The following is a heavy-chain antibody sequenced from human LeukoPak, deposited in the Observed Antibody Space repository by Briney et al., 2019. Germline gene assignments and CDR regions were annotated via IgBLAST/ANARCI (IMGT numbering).Heavy chain of an antibody. CDR1: GASINGYY. CDR2: VHYSLSS. CDR3: ACYKIVERNFDF. V-gene: IGHV4-59*01. D-gene: IGHD5-24*01. J-gene: IGHJ4*02. Sequence: SETLSLTCTVSGASINGYYWSWIRQPPGKGLEWIGNVHYSLSSNYSPSLESRVTISMDTSQRQFSLRLTSVTAADTAVYYCACYKIVERNFDFWGQGMLVTVSS.